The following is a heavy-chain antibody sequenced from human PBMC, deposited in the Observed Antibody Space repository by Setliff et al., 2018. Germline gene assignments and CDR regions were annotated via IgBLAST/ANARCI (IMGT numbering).Heavy chain of an antibody. CDR1: GSTLTELT. D-gene: IGHD6-13*01. J-gene: IGHJ4*02. V-gene: IGHV1-24*01. CDR2: FNPEDDEI. CDR3: ARGAAAGYYFDY. Sequence: ASVKVSCKVSGSTLTELTMYWVRQAPGKGLEWMGSFNPEDDEIIYAQKFLGRVTMTEDTSTDTAYMELRSLRSDDTAVYYCARGAAAGYYFDYWGQGTLVTVSS.